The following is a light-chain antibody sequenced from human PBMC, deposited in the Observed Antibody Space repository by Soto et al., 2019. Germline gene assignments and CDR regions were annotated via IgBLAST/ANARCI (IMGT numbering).Light chain of an antibody. CDR3: SSYTSSSTYVL. Sequence: QSALTQPASVSGSPGQSITISCTGTSSDIGGFNYVSWYQQHPGKAPKLMIYEVSNRPSGVSNRFSGSKSGNTAFLTISGLQAEDEADYYCSSYTSSSTYVLFGGGTKLTVL. V-gene: IGLV2-14*01. CDR1: SSDIGGFNY. CDR2: EVS. J-gene: IGLJ2*01.